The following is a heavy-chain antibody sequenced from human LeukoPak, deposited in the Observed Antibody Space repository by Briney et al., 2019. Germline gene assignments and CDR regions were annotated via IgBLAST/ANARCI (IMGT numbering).Heavy chain of an antibody. CDR2: IIPIFGTA. Sequence: SVKVSCKASGGTISSYAISWVRQAPGQGLEWMGGIIPIFGTANYAQKFQGRVTITADESTSTAYMELSSLRSEDTAVYYCARDSMYYDFWSGPYWGQGTLVTVSS. CDR1: GGTISSYA. J-gene: IGHJ4*02. D-gene: IGHD3-3*01. CDR3: ARDSMYYDFWSGPY. V-gene: IGHV1-69*13.